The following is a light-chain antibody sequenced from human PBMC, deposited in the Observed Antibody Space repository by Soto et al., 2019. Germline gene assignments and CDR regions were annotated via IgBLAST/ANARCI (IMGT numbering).Light chain of an antibody. J-gene: IGKJ1*01. CDR1: RSVSSY. V-gene: IGKV3-20*01. CDR2: GAS. CDR3: QHYGAPPRP. Sequence: EIVMTQSPATLSVSPGDVATPSCRATRSVSSYLAWYQQKPGQAPRLVIYGASRRATGIPDRFSGSGSGTDFTLTISRLEPEDVAVYFCQHYGAPPRPFGQGTKVDI.